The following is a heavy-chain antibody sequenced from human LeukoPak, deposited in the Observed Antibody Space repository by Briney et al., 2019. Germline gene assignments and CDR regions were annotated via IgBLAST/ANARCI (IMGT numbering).Heavy chain of an antibody. D-gene: IGHD3-22*01. CDR3: ARVDWMIGAFDI. J-gene: IGHJ3*02. CDR2: IYSGGNT. Sequence: GGSLRLSCAASGFTVSSNYMSWVRQAPGKGLEWVSVIYSGGNTYYADSVKGRFTISRDNSKNTLYLQMNSLRADDTAVYYCARVDWMIGAFDIWGQGTMVTVSS. V-gene: IGHV3-66*01. CDR1: GFTVSSNY.